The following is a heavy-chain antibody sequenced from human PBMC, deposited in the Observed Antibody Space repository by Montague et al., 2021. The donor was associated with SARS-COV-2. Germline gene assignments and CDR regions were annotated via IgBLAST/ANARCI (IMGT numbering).Heavy chain of an antibody. J-gene: IGHJ4*02. CDR2: IYYSGRT. CDR3: PRGGGSGYRYYFDY. CDR1: GGSISSYY. D-gene: IGHD3-22*01. Sequence: SETLSLTCTVSGGSISSYYWNWIRQPPGKGLEWIGYIYYSGRTNYNPSLKSRVTISVDTSKNQFSLKLSTVTAAATALFHCPRGGGSGYRYYFDYWGQGSLVTVSS. V-gene: IGHV4-59*01.